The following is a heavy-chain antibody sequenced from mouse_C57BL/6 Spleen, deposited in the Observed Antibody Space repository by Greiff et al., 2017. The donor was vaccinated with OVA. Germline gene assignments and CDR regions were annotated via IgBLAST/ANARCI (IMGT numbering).Heavy chain of an antibody. V-gene: IGHV1-59*01. J-gene: IGHJ1*03. CDR1: GYTFTSYW. CDR2: IDPSDSYT. D-gene: IGHD2-1*01. Sequence: VQLQQPGAELVRPGTSVKLSCKASGYTFTSYWMHWVKQRPGQGLEWIGVIDPSDSYTNYNQKFKGKATLTVDTSSSTAYMHLSSLTSEDSAVYYCARWDYGNHWYFDVWGTGTTVTVSS. CDR3: ARWDYGNHWYFDV.